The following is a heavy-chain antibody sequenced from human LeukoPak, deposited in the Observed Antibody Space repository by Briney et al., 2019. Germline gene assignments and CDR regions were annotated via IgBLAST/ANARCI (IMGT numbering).Heavy chain of an antibody. CDR2: INRDGSST. J-gene: IGHJ4*02. CDR3: ARGGGYSYGSFDY. V-gene: IGHV3-74*01. Sequence: PGGSLRLSCAASGVLFSNYWMHWVRQAPGKGLVWVSRINRDGSSTSYADSVKGRFTISRGNAKNTLYLQMNSLRAEDTAVYYCARGGGYSYGSFDYWGQGTLVTVSS. D-gene: IGHD5-18*01. CDR1: GVLFSNYW.